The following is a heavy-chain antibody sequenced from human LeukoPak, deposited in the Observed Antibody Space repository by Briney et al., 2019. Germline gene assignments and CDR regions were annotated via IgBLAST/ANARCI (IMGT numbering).Heavy chain of an antibody. CDR1: GFTFSTYW. Sequence: GGSLRLSCAASGFTFSTYWMSWFRQTPGKGLEWVAKIKADGGEKDHVASVKGRFTISRDNAKNSLYLQMNSLRVEDTAVYYCARGGAARPGFWGQGTLVTVSS. CDR3: ARGGAARPGF. V-gene: IGHV3-7*01. D-gene: IGHD6-6*01. CDR2: IKADGGEK. J-gene: IGHJ4*02.